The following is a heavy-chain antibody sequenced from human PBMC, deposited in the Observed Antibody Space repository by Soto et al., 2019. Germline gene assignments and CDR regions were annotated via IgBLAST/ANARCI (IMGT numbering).Heavy chain of an antibody. J-gene: IGHJ4*02. D-gene: IGHD2-2*01. CDR1: GFTFSSYA. V-gene: IGHV3-30-3*01. CDR3: ARDAGYCSSTSCPYYFDY. CDR2: ISYDGSNK. Sequence: QTGGSLRLSCAASGFTFSSYAMHWVRQAPGKGLEWVAVISYDGSNKYYADSVKGRFTISRDNSKNTLYLQMNSLRAEDTAVYYCARDAGYCSSTSCPYYFDYWGQGTLVTVSS.